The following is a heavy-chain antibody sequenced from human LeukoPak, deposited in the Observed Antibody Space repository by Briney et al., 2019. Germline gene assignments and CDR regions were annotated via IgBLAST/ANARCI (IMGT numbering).Heavy chain of an antibody. J-gene: IGHJ6*02. CDR1: GDSINSRGYY. Sequence: SETLSLTCTVSGDSINSRGYYWTWIRQYPGKGLEWIGYISYSGGTNYNPSLKSRVTISVDTSKNQFSLKLSSVTAADTAVYYCARLSPLQQSPSYYYGMDVWGQGTTVTVSS. D-gene: IGHD4-11*01. CDR2: ISYSGGT. V-gene: IGHV4-31*03. CDR3: ARLSPLQQSPSYYYGMDV.